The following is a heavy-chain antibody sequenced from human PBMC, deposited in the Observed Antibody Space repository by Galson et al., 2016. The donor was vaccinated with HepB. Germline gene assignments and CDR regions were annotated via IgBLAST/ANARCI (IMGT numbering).Heavy chain of an antibody. D-gene: IGHD3-3*01. Sequence: SLRLSCAASGFTFSSYAMSWVRQAPGKGLEWVSAISGSGSSTYYADSVKGRFTISKDNSKNTLYLQMNSLRAENTAVYYCAKGQPDYDFWGGTIFGHQDYYYYGMGVWGQGTTVTVSS. CDR1: GFTFSSYA. CDR2: ISGSGSST. V-gene: IGHV3-23*01. CDR3: AKGQPDYDFWGGTIFGHQDYYYYGMGV. J-gene: IGHJ6*02.